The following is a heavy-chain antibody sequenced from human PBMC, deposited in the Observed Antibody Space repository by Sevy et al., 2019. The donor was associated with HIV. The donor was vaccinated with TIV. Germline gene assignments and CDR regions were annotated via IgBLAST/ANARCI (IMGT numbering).Heavy chain of an antibody. Sequence: GGSLRLSCAASGITLSNYGVNWVRKAPGQGLELVSYISSRSGTIYYADAVKGRFTISRDKAKNTLSLLMNSLRAEATSDYYSAGGGDPRPFDYWGQGTLVTVSS. J-gene: IGHJ4*02. CDR2: ISSRSGTI. V-gene: IGHV3-48*01. CDR1: GITLSNYG. CDR3: AGGGDPRPFDY. D-gene: IGHD3-16*01.